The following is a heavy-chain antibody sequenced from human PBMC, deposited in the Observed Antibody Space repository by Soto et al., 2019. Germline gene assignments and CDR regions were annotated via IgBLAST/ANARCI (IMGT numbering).Heavy chain of an antibody. Sequence: EVQLVESGGGLVQPGGSLRLSCAASGFTFSDYAMHWVRQAPGKGLEYVSGISSDGSGTYYGNSMKGRFTISRDNSKNTLYLRMGSLGAEDMAVYYCARGGLATTNPTDYWGQGTLVTVSS. CDR2: ISSDGSGT. CDR3: ARGGLATTNPTDY. CDR1: GFTFSDYA. V-gene: IGHV3-64*01. J-gene: IGHJ4*02. D-gene: IGHD5-12*01.